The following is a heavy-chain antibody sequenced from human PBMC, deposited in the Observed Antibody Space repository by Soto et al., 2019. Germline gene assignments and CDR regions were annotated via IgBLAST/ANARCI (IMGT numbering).Heavy chain of an antibody. V-gene: IGHV3-13*01. CDR3: ARGSREPWWSYRYTFSYNGFDV. CDR2: IGTAGDT. Sequence: VGSLRLSCAASGFTFSSYDMHWGRQATGKGLEWVSAIGTAGDTYYPGSVKGRFTISRENAKNSLYLQMNSLRAGDTAVYYCARGSREPWWSYRYTFSYNGFDVWGQVPPVTFSS. CDR1: GFTFSSYD. D-gene: IGHD3-16*02. J-gene: IGHJ5*02.